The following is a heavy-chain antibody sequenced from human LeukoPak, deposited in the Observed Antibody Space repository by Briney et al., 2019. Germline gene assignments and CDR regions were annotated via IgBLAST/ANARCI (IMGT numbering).Heavy chain of an antibody. Sequence: SETLSLTCTVSGGSISSGDYYWSWIRQPPGKGLDWIGYIYCSGSTYYNPSLKSRVTISVDTSKNQFSLKLSSVTAADTAVYYCARDGYYGSGSPHYMDVWGKGTTVTVSS. CDR3: ARDGYYGSGSPHYMDV. CDR1: GGSISSGDYY. CDR2: IYCSGST. J-gene: IGHJ6*03. D-gene: IGHD3-10*01. V-gene: IGHV4-30-4*08.